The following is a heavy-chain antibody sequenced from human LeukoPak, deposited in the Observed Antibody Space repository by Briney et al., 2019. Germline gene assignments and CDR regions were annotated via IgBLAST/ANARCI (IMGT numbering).Heavy chain of an antibody. J-gene: IGHJ3*02. CDR1: GYTFTSYG. Sequence: GASVKVSCKASGYTFTSYGISWVRQAPGQGLEWMGWISAYNGNTNYAQKLQGRVTMTTDTSTSTAYMELRSLRSDDTAVYYCARDKRGYSYDDAFDIWGQGTMVTVSS. CDR2: ISAYNGNT. V-gene: IGHV1-18*01. D-gene: IGHD5-18*01. CDR3: ARDKRGYSYDDAFDI.